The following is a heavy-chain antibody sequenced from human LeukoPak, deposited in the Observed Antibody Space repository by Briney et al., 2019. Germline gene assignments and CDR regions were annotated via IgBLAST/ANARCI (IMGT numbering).Heavy chain of an antibody. D-gene: IGHD2-15*01. V-gene: IGHV1-8*01. Sequence: ASVKGSCKASGYTFTSYDINWVRQATGQGLEWMGWMNPNSGNTGYAQKFQGRVTMTRNTSISTAYMELSSLRSEDTAVYYCVGGPEAPYYFVYWGQRTPVTVSS. CDR2: MNPNSGNT. CDR1: GYTFTSYD. J-gene: IGHJ4*02. CDR3: VGGPEAPYYFVY.